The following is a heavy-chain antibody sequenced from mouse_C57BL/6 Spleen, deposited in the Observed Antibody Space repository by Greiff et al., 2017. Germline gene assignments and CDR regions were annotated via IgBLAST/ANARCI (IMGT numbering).Heavy chain of an antibody. CDR2: INSSSGST. D-gene: IGHD2-4*01. Sequence: QVQLKESGPELAKPGASVTLSCKASGYTFTSYWLHWVKQRPGQGLEWIGYINSSSGSTMYNQQFKDKAILTADNSSSTAYMQMSSLTYEDSAVYYCAVYDYSWGQGTPVTVSA. CDR3: AVYDYS. V-gene: IGHV1-7*01. J-gene: IGHJ3*01. CDR1: GYTFTSYW.